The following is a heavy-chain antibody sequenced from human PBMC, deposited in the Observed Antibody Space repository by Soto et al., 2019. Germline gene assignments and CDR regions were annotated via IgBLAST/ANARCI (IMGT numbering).Heavy chain of an antibody. Sequence: GFSVKVSCKASGYTFTVYYMHWVRQAPGQGLEWMGWINPKSGGTMYPQKFQGRVTMTWDTSISTAYMALTRLRSDDTAVYYCARDLAKGGGSAVFDYWGQGTLVTVS. J-gene: IGHJ4*02. CDR2: INPKSGGT. CDR3: ARDLAKGGGSAVFDY. V-gene: IGHV1-2*02. D-gene: IGHD1-26*01. CDR1: GYTFTVYY.